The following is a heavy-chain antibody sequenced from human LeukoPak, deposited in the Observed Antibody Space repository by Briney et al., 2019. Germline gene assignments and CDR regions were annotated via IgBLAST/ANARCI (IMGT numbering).Heavy chain of an antibody. Sequence: PGGSLRLSCAASGFTFSSYAMSWVRQAPGKGLEWVSAISGSGGSTYYVDSVKGRFTISRDNSKNTLYLQMNSLRAEDTAVYYCASLYYDSSGYQNKRDYWGQGTLVTVSS. D-gene: IGHD3-22*01. J-gene: IGHJ4*02. V-gene: IGHV3-23*01. CDR1: GFTFSSYA. CDR2: ISGSGGST. CDR3: ASLYYDSSGYQNKRDY.